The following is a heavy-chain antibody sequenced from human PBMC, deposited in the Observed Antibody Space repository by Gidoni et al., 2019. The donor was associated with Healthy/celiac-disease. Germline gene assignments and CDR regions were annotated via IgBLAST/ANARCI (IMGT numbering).Heavy chain of an antibody. Sequence: QVQLVESGGGVVPPGRSLRLYCAASGFTFSSYGMHGVRQAPGKGLEWVAVIWYDGSNKYYADSVKGRFTISRDNSKNTLYLQMNSLRAEDTAVYYCARDPDYYYDSSGYTLGYWGQGTLVTVSS. J-gene: IGHJ4*02. V-gene: IGHV3-33*01. CDR3: ARDPDYYYDSSGYTLGY. D-gene: IGHD3-22*01. CDR1: GFTFSSYG. CDR2: IWYDGSNK.